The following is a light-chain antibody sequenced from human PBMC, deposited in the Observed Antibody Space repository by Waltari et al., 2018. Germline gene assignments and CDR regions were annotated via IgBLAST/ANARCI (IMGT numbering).Light chain of an antibody. V-gene: IGLV2-23*02. CDR1: SSDVGSFDL. J-gene: IGLJ2*01. CDR2: EVY. CDR3: CSYAGSSTFT. Sequence: QSALTQPASVSGSPGQSITISCTGTSSDVGSFDLVSWYQQNPGKAPKLMIYEVYKRRSGVSNRFSGSKSGNTASLTISGLQAEDEADYYCCSYAGSSTFTFGGGTKLTVL.